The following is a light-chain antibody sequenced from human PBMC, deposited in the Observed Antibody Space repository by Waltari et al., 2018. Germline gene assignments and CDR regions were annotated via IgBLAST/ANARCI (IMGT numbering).Light chain of an antibody. J-gene: IGKJ4*01. Sequence: EIVLTQSPGTLSLSPGERSTLSCRASQSVSSSYFAWYQQKPGPAPRLLIYGASSRATRIPDRFSGSGSGTDFTLTISRLGPEDFAVYYCQQYGSSPALTFGGGTKVEIK. V-gene: IGKV3-20*01. CDR1: QSVSSSY. CDR3: QQYGSSPALT. CDR2: GAS.